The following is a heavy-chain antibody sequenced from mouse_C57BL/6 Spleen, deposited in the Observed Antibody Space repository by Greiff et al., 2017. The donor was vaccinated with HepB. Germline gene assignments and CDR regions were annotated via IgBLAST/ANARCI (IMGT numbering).Heavy chain of an antibody. CDR1: GYTFTSYW. CDR3: ACPPPVVAYYYAMDY. CDR2: IHPNSGST. D-gene: IGHD1-1*01. Sequence: QVQLQQPGAELVKPGASVKLSCKASGYTFTSYWMHWVKQRPGQGLEWIGMIHPNSGSTNYNEKFKSKATLTVDKSSSTAYMQLSSLTSEDSAVYDFACPPPVVAYYYAMDYWGQGTSVTVSA. J-gene: IGHJ4*01. V-gene: IGHV1-64*01.